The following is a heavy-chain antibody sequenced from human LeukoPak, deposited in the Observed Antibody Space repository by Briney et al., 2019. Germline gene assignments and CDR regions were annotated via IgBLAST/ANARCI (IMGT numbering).Heavy chain of an antibody. CDR3: ARGWGSGGQQHLGY. Sequence: PGGSLRLSCSASGFTFSIYAMHWVRQAPGKGLEYVSAINSNGDGTYYPGSVKGRFTTSRDNAKNSLYLQMNSLRAGDTAVYFCARGWGSGGQQHLGYWGQGTLVTVSS. CDR2: INSNGDGT. J-gene: IGHJ4*02. CDR1: GFTFSIYA. V-gene: IGHV3-64*04. D-gene: IGHD6-13*01.